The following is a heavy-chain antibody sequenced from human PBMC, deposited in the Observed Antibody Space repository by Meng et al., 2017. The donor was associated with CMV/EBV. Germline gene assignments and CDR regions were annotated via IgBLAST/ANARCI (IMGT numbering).Heavy chain of an antibody. D-gene: IGHD3-3*01. V-gene: IGHV3-48*04. CDR2: ISSSSSTI. CDR1: GFTFSRYN. CDR3: ARPHQTSGYYESYYYYGMDV. J-gene: IGHJ6*02. Sequence: LSLTCATSGFTFSRYNMNWVRQAPGKGLEGISYISSSSSTIYYADSVKGRFTISRDNAKNSLYLQMNSLRVEDTAVYYCARPHQTSGYYESYYYYGMDVWGQGTTVTVSS.